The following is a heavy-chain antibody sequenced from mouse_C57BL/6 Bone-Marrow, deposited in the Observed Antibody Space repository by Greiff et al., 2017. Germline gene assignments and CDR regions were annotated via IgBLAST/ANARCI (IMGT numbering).Heavy chain of an antibody. J-gene: IGHJ4*01. D-gene: IGHD4-1*01. CDR2: IYPRSGNT. V-gene: IGHV1-81*01. CDR3: ARKLPGIAMDY. CDR1: GYTFTSYG. Sequence: VKLVESGAELARPGASVKLSCKASGYTFTSYGISWVKQRTGQGLEWIGEIYPRSGNTYYNEKFKGKATLTADKSSSTAYMELRSLTSEDYAVYFCARKLPGIAMDYWGKGTSVTVSS.